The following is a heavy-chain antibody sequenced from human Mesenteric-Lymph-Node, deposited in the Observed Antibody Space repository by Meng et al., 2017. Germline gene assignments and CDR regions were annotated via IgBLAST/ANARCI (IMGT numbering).Heavy chain of an antibody. J-gene: IGHJ4*02. Sequence: SWAASGFTFSSYAMHWVRQAPGKGLEYVSAISSNGGSTYYANSVKGRFTISRDNSKNTLYLQMGSLRAEDMAVYYCARSLVPIAVAGAIDYWGQGTLVTVSS. V-gene: IGHV3-64*01. CDR1: GFTFSSYA. CDR2: ISSNGGST. D-gene: IGHD6-19*01. CDR3: ARSLVPIAVAGAIDY.